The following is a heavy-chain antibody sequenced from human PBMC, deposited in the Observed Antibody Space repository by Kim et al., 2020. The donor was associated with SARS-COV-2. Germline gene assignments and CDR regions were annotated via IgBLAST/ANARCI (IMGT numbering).Heavy chain of an antibody. Sequence: ASVKVSCKVSGYTLTELSMHWVRQAPGKGLEWMGGFDPEDGETIYAQKFQGRVTMTEDTSTDTAYMELSSLRSEYTAVYYCATGSLRYFDWLHEGYYYYGMDVWGQGTTVTVSS. CDR1: GYTLTELS. J-gene: IGHJ6*02. CDR3: ATGSLRYFDWLHEGYYYYGMDV. CDR2: FDPEDGET. V-gene: IGHV1-24*01. D-gene: IGHD3-9*01.